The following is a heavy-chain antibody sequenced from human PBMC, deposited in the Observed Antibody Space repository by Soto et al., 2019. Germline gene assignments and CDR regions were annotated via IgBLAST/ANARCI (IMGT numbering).Heavy chain of an antibody. CDR3: ARGPRYDILTGSRFDP. CDR2: IFSDGTT. J-gene: IGHJ5*02. Sequence: EVQLVESGGGLVQPGGSLRLSCAASGFTVSSSFLTWVRQAPGKGLEWVSLIFSDGTTFYADSVEGRFTISRDNSKNTLYLQMNSLRAKDTALYYCARGPRYDILTGSRFDPWSQGTLVTVSS. V-gene: IGHV3-66*01. CDR1: GFTVSSSF. D-gene: IGHD3-9*01.